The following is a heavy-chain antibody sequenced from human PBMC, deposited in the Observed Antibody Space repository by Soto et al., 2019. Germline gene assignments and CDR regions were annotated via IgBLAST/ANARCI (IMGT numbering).Heavy chain of an antibody. CDR1: GFTFSSYA. J-gene: IGHJ6*03. V-gene: IGHV3-23*01. CDR2: ISGSGGST. Sequence: GGSLRLSCAASGFTFSSYAMSWVRQAPGKGLEWVSAISGSGGSTYYADSVKGRFTISRDNSKNTLYLQMNSLGAEDTAVYYCAKSPRIAARLYYYYYYYTDVWGKGTTVTVAS. D-gene: IGHD6-6*01. CDR3: AKSPRIAARLYYYYYYYTDV.